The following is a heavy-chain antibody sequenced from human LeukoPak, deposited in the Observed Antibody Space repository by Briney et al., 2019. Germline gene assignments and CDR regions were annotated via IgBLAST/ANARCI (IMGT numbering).Heavy chain of an antibody. CDR1: GFTFSSYA. V-gene: IGHV3-30-3*01. CDR2: ISYDGSNK. D-gene: IGHD1-26*01. J-gene: IGHJ4*02. Sequence: GGSLRLSCAASGFTFSSYAMHWVRQAPGKGLEWVAVISYDGSNKYYADSVKGRFTISRDNSKNTLYLQMNSLRAEDTAVYYCTVRSGATLVDYWGQGTLVTVSS. CDR3: TVRSGATLVDY.